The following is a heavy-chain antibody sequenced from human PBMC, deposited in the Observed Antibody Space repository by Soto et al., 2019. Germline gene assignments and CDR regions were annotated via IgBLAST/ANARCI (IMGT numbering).Heavy chain of an antibody. CDR2: ISWDGGST. CDR3: AKDVHSSSWYHYYYGMDV. J-gene: IGHJ6*02. CDR1: GFTFDDYT. D-gene: IGHD6-13*01. V-gene: IGHV3-43*01. Sequence: QSGGSLRLSCAASGFTFDDYTMHWVRQAPGKGLEWVSLISWDGGSTYYADSVKGRFTISRDNSKNSLYLQMNSLRTEDTALYYCAKDVHSSSWYHYYYGMDVWGQGTTVTVSS.